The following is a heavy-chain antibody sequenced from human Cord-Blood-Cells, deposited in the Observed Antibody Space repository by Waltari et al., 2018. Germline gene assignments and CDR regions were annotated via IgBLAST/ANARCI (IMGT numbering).Heavy chain of an antibody. CDR3: ARYNWDYYYYYMDV. CDR2: IYYSWST. D-gene: IGHD1-20*01. J-gene: IGHJ6*03. V-gene: IGHV4-39*01. CDR1: GGSISSSSYY. Sequence: QLQLQESGPGLVKPSETLSLTCTVSGGSISSSSYYWGWIRQPPGKGLEWIGSIYYSWSTYYNPSLKSRVTISVDTSKNQFSLKLSSVTAADTAVYYCARYNWDYYYYYMDVWGKGTTVTVSS.